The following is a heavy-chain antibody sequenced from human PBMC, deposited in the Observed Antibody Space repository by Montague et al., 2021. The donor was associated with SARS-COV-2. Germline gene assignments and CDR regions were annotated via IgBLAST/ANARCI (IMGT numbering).Heavy chain of an antibody. J-gene: IGHJ4*02. CDR3: ARIRYDILTGYQTLFDY. CDR2: IDWDDDK. V-gene: IGHV2-70*11. Sequence: VKPTQTLTLTCTFSGFSLSTSGVGVGWIRQPPGKALEWLARIDWDDDKYYSTSLKTRLTISKDTSKNQVVLTMTNMDPVDTATYYCARIRYDILTGYQTLFDYWGQGTLVTVSS. CDR1: GFSLSTSGVG. D-gene: IGHD3-9*01.